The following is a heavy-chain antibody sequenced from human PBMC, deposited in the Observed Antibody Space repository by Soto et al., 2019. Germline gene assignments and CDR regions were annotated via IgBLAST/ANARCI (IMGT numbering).Heavy chain of an antibody. CDR3: ARGGAIRGPGSGDNCHYNSVS. J-gene: IGHJ5*02. CDR2: TYFRSKWYN. D-gene: IGHD1-7*01. CDR1: GDSVSSNIAA. V-gene: IGHV6-1*01. Sequence: SQTRSLTCVISGDSVSSNIAAWNWIRESPSRGLEWLGRTYFRSKWYNEYAPSVKSRITITPDTSKNQFSLQLNSVTPEDAALSYSARGGAIRGPGSGDNCHYNSVSWGPGSQVTVSS.